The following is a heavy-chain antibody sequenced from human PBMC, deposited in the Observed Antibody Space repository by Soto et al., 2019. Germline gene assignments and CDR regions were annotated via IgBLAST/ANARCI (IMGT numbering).Heavy chain of an antibody. J-gene: IGHJ4*02. CDR2: IIPIFGTA. V-gene: IGHV1-69*01. Sequence: QVQLVQSGAEVKKPGSSVKVSCKASGGTFSSYAISWVRQAPGQGLEWMGGIIPIFGTANYAQKFQGRVTINADESTSTAYMELSSLRSEDTAVYYCARDLPSYGRRGPFDYWGQGTLVTVSS. CDR1: GGTFSSYA. D-gene: IGHD5-18*01. CDR3: ARDLPSYGRRGPFDY.